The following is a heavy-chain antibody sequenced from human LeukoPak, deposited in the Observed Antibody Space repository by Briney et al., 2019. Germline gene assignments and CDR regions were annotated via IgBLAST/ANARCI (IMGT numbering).Heavy chain of an antibody. V-gene: IGHV3-48*01. D-gene: IGHD3-3*01. CDR2: ISSSSSTI. Sequence: GGSLRLSCAASGFTFSSYSMNWVRQAPGKGLEWVSYISSSSSTIYYADSVKGRFTISRGNAKNSLYLQMNSLRAEDTAVYYCAREAYYDFWSGYYNVGTKYYFDYWGQGTLVTVSS. CDR1: GFTFSSYS. CDR3: AREAYYDFWSGYYNVGTKYYFDY. J-gene: IGHJ4*02.